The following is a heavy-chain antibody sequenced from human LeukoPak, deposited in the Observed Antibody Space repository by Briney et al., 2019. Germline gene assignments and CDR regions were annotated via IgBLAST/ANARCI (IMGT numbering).Heavy chain of an antibody. CDR3: AREGGSGYDFGDFDY. Sequence: GGSLRLSCAASGFTFSSYSMNWVRQAPGKGLEWVSYISSSSSTIYYADSVKGRFTISRDNAKNSLYLQMNSLRAEDTAVYYCAREGGSGYDFGDFDYWGQGTLVTVSS. V-gene: IGHV3-48*01. D-gene: IGHD5-12*01. CDR1: GFTFSSYS. J-gene: IGHJ4*02. CDR2: ISSSSSTI.